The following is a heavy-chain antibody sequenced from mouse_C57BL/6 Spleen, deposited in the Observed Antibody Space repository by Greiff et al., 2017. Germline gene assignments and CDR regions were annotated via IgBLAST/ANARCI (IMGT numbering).Heavy chain of an antibody. V-gene: IGHV1-59*01. J-gene: IGHJ4*01. CDR3: ARTYYSNYGYAMDY. CDR1: GYTFTSYW. Sequence: QVQLQQPGAELVRPGTSVKLSCTASGYTFTSYWMPWVKQRPGQGLEWIGVIDPSDSYTNYNQKFKGQATLTVDTSSSTAYMQLSSLTSEDSAVYYCARTYYSNYGYAMDYWGQGTSVTVSS. CDR2: IDPSDSYT. D-gene: IGHD2-5*01.